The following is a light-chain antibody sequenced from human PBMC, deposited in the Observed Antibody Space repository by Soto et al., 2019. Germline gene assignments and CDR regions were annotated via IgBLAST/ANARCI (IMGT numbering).Light chain of an antibody. V-gene: IGKV3-15*01. Sequence: EIVMTQSPATLSVSPGERAALSCRASQSVNSNFAWYQQKPGQAPRLLIYGASTRATDIPARFSGSGSGTEFTLTISLLQSEDFAVYYCQLYNSWPYTFGQGTKLEIK. CDR1: QSVNSN. CDR3: QLYNSWPYT. CDR2: GAS. J-gene: IGKJ2*01.